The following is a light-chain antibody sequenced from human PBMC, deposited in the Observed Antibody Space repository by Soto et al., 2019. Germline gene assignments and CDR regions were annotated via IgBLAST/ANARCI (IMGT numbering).Light chain of an antibody. Sequence: EVVLPQSPVTLSLSLGESATLSCRTSQSFRGLLAWYQQKPGQAPRLLIDDAYNRATGIPPRFSGSGSGTDFTLTISSLEPEDSAVYYCQQRHMWPITFGPGTRLEI. CDR3: QQRHMWPIT. J-gene: IGKJ5*01. V-gene: IGKV3-11*01. CDR2: DAY. CDR1: QSFRGL.